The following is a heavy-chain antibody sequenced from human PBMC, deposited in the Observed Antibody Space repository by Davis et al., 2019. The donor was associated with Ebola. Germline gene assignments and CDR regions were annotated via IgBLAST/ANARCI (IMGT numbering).Heavy chain of an antibody. CDR2: IYPGDSDT. J-gene: IGHJ6*02. Sequence: GGSLRLSCTGSGYSFTSYWIGWVRQMPGKGLEWMGIIYPGDSDTRYSPSFQGQVTISADKSISTAYLQWSSLKASDTAMYYCARRDGSGGTYYYGMDVWGQGTTVTVSS. D-gene: IGHD3-10*01. CDR1: GYSFTSYW. CDR3: ARRDGSGGTYYYGMDV. V-gene: IGHV5-51*01.